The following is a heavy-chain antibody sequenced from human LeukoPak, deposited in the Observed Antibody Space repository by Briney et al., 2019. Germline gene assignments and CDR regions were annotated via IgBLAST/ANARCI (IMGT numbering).Heavy chain of an antibody. CDR1: GFTFSSCS. Sequence: GGSLRLSCAASGFTFSSCSMNWVRQAPGKGLEWVSSISSSSSYIYYADSVKGRFTISRDNAKNSLYLQMNSLRAEDTAVYYCARVPATVSNEYFQHWGQGTLVTVSS. D-gene: IGHD4-17*01. J-gene: IGHJ1*01. CDR3: ARVPATVSNEYFQH. CDR2: ISSSSSYI. V-gene: IGHV3-21*01.